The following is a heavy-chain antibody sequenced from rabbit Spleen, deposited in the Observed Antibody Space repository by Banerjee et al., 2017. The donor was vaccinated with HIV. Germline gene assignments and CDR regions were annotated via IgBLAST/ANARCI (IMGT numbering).Heavy chain of an antibody. Sequence: QSLEESGGDLVKPGGTLTLTCTASGFDFTKNAMCWVRQAPGKGLEWIGCICATSTGNTGYASGAKGRFPTSKPPSPTVTLHLTSLTAADTAMYFCASRYDDSDGCRSYNVGMDLWGQGTLVTVS. CDR2: ICATSTGNT. CDR3: ASRYDDSDGCRSYNVGMDL. V-gene: IGHV1S40*01. J-gene: IGHJ3*01. D-gene: IGHD2-1*01. CDR1: GFDFTKNA.